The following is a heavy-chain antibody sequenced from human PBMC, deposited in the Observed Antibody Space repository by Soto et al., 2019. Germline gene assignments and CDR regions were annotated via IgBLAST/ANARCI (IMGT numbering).Heavy chain of an antibody. Sequence: EAQLVESGGATVQPGWSLRLSCVGSGLIFDDFAMHWVRQSPGKGLEWVSGISGNSGTVTYADSVRGRFTISRDNAENSLSLHMNNLRPEDTAFYFCTTDRSSSLEWCFDSWGQGTLVTVSS. D-gene: IGHD2-15*01. J-gene: IGHJ4*02. CDR3: TTDRSSSLEWCFDS. CDR1: GLIFDDFA. V-gene: IGHV3-9*01. CDR2: ISGNSGTV.